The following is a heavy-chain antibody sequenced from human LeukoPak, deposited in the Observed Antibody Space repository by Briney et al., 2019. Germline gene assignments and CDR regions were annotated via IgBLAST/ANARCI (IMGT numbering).Heavy chain of an antibody. V-gene: IGHV4-30-4*07. D-gene: IGHD3-16*01. CDR3: ARDLAYAAPLGD. J-gene: IGHJ4*02. CDR1: GASISSSGSS. Sequence: SETLSLTCAVSGASISSSGSSWSWIRQPPGKGLEWIGYIYDSGSTYYTPSLKSRLTISLDMSKNQFSLTLTSVTAADTAVYYCARDLAYAAPLGDWGQGILVTVSS. CDR2: IYDSGST.